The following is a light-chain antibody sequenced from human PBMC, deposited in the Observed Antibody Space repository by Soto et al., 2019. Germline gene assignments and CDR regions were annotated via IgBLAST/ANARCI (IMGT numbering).Light chain of an antibody. CDR1: LSLLSGDGNTY. J-gene: IGKJ4*01. CDR3: MQGSHWPLT. V-gene: IGKV2-30*01. CDR2: KVS. Sequence: DVVLTQSPLSLPVSLGQPASISCRSSLSLLSGDGNTYLNWFQQRPGQSPWRLLYKVSNRDSGVPDRFRASGSGTHFTLKISRMEAEDVGVYYCMQGSHWPLTFGGGTKVEI.